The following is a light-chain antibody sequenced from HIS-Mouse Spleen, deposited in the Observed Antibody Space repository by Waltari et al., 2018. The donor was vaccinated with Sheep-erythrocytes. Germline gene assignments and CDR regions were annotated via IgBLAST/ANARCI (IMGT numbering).Light chain of an antibody. J-gene: IGLJ3*02. CDR1: ALPKKY. Sequence: SYELTQPPSVSVSPGQTARTTRSGDALPKKYAYWYQQKSGQAPVLVIYEDSKRPSGIPERFSGSSSGTMATLTISGAQVEDDADYYCYSTDSSGNHWVFGGGTKLTVL. CDR2: EDS. CDR3: YSTDSSGNHWV. V-gene: IGLV3-10*01.